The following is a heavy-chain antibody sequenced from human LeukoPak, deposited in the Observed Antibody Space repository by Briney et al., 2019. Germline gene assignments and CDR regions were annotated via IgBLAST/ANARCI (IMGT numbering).Heavy chain of an antibody. V-gene: IGHV4-4*02. D-gene: IGHD6-13*01. CDR2: IHHSGST. CDR1: GDSISRSNW. CDR3: ASSSAAGYPYYYYYYMDV. J-gene: IGHJ6*03. Sequence: PSETLSLTCAVSGDSISRSNWWTWVRQPPGKGLEWIGEIHHSGSTNYNPSLTSRVTVSVDKSKNQFSLKLNSVTAADTAVYYCASSSAAGYPYYYYYYMDVWGKGTTVTVSS.